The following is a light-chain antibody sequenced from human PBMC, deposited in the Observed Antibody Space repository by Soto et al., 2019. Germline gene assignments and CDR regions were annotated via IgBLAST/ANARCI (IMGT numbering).Light chain of an antibody. CDR2: NVS. J-gene: IGLJ1*01. CDR3: SSYTSSSTYV. Sequence: QSVPTQPASVSGSPGQSITISCTGTSSDVGGYNSVSWYQQHPGKAPKLMIYNVSNRPSGISDRFSGSRSGNTASLTISGLQAEDEADYYCSSYTSSSTYVFGTGTKVTVL. V-gene: IGLV2-14*03. CDR1: SSDVGGYNS.